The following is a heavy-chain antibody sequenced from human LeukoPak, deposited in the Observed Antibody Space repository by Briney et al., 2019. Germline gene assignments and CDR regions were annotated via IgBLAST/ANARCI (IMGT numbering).Heavy chain of an antibody. CDR2: IWFDGSTQ. CDR3: VRDPQVNWNRPSPLS. D-gene: IGHD1-20*01. J-gene: IGHJ5*02. Sequence: PGGSLRLSCAASGFTFSTYGMHWVRQVPGKGLEWVSVIWFDGSTQYYADSVKGRFTISRDNSKNTLFLQMNSLRAEDTAVYYCVRDPQVNWNRPSPLSWGQGTLVTVSS. V-gene: IGHV3-33*01. CDR1: GFTFSTYG.